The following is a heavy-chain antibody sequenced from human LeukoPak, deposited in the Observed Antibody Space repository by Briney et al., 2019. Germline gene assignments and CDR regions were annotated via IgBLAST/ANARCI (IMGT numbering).Heavy chain of an antibody. V-gene: IGHV4-59*08. J-gene: IGHJ4*02. D-gene: IGHD1-26*01. CDR3: ARRGPPGIVGATSYFDY. CDR2: IYYSGST. Sequence: SETLSLTCTVSGGSISSYYWSWIRQPPGKGLEWIGYIYYSGSTNYNPSLKSRVTISVDTSKNQFSLKLSSVTAADTAVYYCARRGPPGIVGATSYFDYWGQGTLVTVSP. CDR1: GGSISSYY.